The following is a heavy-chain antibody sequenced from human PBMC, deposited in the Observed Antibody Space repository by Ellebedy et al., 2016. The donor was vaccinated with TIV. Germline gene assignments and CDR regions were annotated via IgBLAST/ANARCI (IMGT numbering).Heavy chain of an antibody. Sequence: SETLSLXXTVSGGSISSSSYYWGWIRQPPGKGLEWIGSIYYSGSTYYNPSLKSRVTISVDKSKNQFSLKLSSVTAADTAVYYCASFRVVTAASDYWGQGTLVTVSS. CDR2: IYYSGST. D-gene: IGHD2-21*02. CDR3: ASFRVVTAASDY. CDR1: GGSISSSSYY. J-gene: IGHJ4*02. V-gene: IGHV4-39*07.